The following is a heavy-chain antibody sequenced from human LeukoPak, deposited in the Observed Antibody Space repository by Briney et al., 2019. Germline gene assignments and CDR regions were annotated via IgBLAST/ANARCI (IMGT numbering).Heavy chain of an antibody. J-gene: IGHJ6*03. Sequence: PRRSLRPSCAPSRFTSTSYSTNWVRQTPGKGLEWVSSNSSSSGCIYYAESVKGRFTISGDNAKNSLYLQMSCLRAEDTAVYYCVREQRYRSRKSYYYYMYVWGKVTTVT. CDR2: NSSSSGCI. CDR1: RFTSTSYS. D-gene: IGHD2-2*01. V-gene: IGHV3-21*01. CDR3: VREQRYRSRKSYYYYMYV.